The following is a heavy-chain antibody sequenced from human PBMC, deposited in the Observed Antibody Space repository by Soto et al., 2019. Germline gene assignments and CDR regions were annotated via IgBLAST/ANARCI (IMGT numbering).Heavy chain of an antibody. D-gene: IGHD3-3*01. J-gene: IGHJ4*02. Sequence: ASVKVSCKASEYTFTTYAIHWVRQAPGQRLEWIGWINTGNGNTKYSQKFQGRVTITRDTSASTAYMGLSSLRSEDTAVYYCARGVDYDFWSGYYNYIDYWGQGTLVTVSS. V-gene: IGHV1-3*04. CDR3: ARGVDYDFWSGYYNYIDY. CDR2: INTGNGNT. CDR1: EYTFTTYA.